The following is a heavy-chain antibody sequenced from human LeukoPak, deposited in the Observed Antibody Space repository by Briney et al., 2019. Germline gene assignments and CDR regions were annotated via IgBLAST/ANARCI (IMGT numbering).Heavy chain of an antibody. CDR1: GYTFTSYY. CDR3: ARGMVATFDSAYYYYGMHV. J-gene: IGHJ6*02. V-gene: IGHV1-46*01. CDR2: INPSGGST. D-gene: IGHD5-12*01. Sequence: ASVKVSCKASGYTFTSYYMHWVRQAPGQGLEWMGIINPSGGSTSYAQKFQGRVTMTRDTSTSTVYMELSSLRSEDTAVYYCARGMVATFDSAYYYYGMHVWGQGTTVTVSS.